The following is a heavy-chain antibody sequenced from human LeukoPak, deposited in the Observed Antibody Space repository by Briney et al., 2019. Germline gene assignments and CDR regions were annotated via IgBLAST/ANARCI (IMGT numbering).Heavy chain of an antibody. V-gene: IGHV3-23*01. D-gene: IGHD5-12*01. CDR2: ISGSGGST. J-gene: IGHJ4*02. Sequence: GGSLRLSCAASGFIFSSYAMSWVRQAPGKGLEWVSAISGSGGSTYYADSVKGRFTISRDNSKNTLYLQMNSLRAEDTAVYYCAKSGDSSGYEPYDYWGQGTLVTVSS. CDR3: AKSGDSSGYEPYDY. CDR1: GFIFSSYA.